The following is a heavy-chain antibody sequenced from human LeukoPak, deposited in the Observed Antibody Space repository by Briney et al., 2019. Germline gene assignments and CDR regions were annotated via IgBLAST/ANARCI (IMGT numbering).Heavy chain of an antibody. V-gene: IGHV3-48*02. D-gene: IGHD3-22*01. Sequence: GGSLRLSCAASGFTFSSYSMNWVRQAPGKGLEWVSYISSSGSTIYYADSVKGRFTISRDNAKNSLYLQMNSLRDEDTAVYYCARESYYYDSSGYFYWGQGTLVTVSS. J-gene: IGHJ4*02. CDR2: ISSSGSTI. CDR3: ARESYYYDSSGYFY. CDR1: GFTFSSYS.